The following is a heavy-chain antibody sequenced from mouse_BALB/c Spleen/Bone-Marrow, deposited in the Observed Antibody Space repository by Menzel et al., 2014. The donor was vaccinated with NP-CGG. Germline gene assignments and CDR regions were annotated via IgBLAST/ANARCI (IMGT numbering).Heavy chain of an antibody. V-gene: IGHV5-12*02. CDR3: ARRGWYYAIDY. D-gene: IGHD2-3*01. J-gene: IGHJ4*01. Sequence: DVMLVESGGGLVQPGGSLKLSCATSGFTFSDYYMYWVRQTPEKRLEWVAYISNGGGSTYYPDTVKGRFTISRGNTKNPLYLQKGRLKAEDTAMYYCARRGWYYAIDYWGQGTSVTVSS. CDR1: GFTFSDYY. CDR2: ISNGGGST.